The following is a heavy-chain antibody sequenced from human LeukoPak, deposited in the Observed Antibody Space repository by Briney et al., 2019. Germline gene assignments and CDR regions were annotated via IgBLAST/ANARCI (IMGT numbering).Heavy chain of an antibody. V-gene: IGHV1-46*01. Sequence: GASVKVSCKASGYTFTSYYMHWVRQAPGQGLEWMGIINPSGGSTSYAQKFQGRVTMTRDMSTSTVYMELSSLRSEDTAVYYCATGTKGGWYFDYWGQGTLVTVSS. CDR3: ATGTKGGWYFDY. J-gene: IGHJ4*02. D-gene: IGHD6-19*01. CDR1: GYTFTSYY. CDR2: INPSGGST.